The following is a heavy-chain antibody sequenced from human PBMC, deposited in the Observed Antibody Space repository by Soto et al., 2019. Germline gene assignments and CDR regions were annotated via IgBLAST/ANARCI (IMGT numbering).Heavy chain of an antibody. V-gene: IGHV4-31*03. CDR3: ARAMDYDILTGYSPEGWFDP. D-gene: IGHD3-9*01. CDR2: IYYSGST. CDR1: GGSISSGGYY. Sequence: QVQLQESGPGLVKPSQTLSLTCTVSGGSISSGGYYWSWIRQHPGKGLEWIGYIYYSGSTYYNPSLRSRVTISVDTSKNQFSLKLGSVTAADTAVYYCARAMDYDILTGYSPEGWFDPWGQGTLVTVSS. J-gene: IGHJ5*02.